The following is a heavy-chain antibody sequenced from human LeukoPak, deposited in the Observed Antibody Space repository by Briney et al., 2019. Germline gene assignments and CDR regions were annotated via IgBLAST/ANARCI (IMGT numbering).Heavy chain of an antibody. V-gene: IGHV4-59*08. CDR2: IYYSGST. Sequence: SETLSLTCTVSGGSISSYYWSWIRQPPGKGLEWIGYIYYSGSTNYNPSLKSRVTISVDTSKNQFSLKLSSVTAADTAVYYCARLAYYDILTGYSPFDYWAREPWSPSPQ. CDR3: ARLAYYDILTGYSPFDY. CDR1: GGSISSYY. D-gene: IGHD3-9*01. J-gene: IGHJ4*02.